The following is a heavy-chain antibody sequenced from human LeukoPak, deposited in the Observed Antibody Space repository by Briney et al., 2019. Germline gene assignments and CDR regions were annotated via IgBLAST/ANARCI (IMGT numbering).Heavy chain of an antibody. CDR1: AFTVSSNY. V-gene: IGHV3-66*01. J-gene: IGHJ4*02. Sequence: PGGSLRLSCAVSAFTVSSNYVSWVRQAPGKGLEWVSVIYGGGSTNYADSVKGRFTISRDNSKNTLYLQMNSLRAEDTAVYYCARDRHSYPFDYWGQGTLVTVSS. CDR2: IYGGGST. CDR3: ARDRHSYPFDY.